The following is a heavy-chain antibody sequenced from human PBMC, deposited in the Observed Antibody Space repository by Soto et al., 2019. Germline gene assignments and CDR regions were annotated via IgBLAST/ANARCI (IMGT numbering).Heavy chain of an antibody. CDR1: GFTFSSYG. Sequence: QVQLVESGGGVVQPGRSLRLSCAASGFTFSSYGMHWVRQAPGKGLEWVAVISYDGSNKYYADSVKGRFTISRDNSKNPLYLQMNRLRAEDTAVYYCAKDQKHIVVVTALSYFDYWGQGTLVTVSS. J-gene: IGHJ4*02. CDR2: ISYDGSNK. D-gene: IGHD2-21*02. V-gene: IGHV3-30*18. CDR3: AKDQKHIVVVTALSYFDY.